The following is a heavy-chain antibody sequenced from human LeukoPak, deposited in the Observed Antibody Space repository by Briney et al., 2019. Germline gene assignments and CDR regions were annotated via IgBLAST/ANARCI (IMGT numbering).Heavy chain of an antibody. CDR1: GYSISSGYY. V-gene: IGHV4-38-2*02. J-gene: IGHJ4*02. D-gene: IGHD4-23*01. CDR2: IYHSGST. CDR3: VRVDNGGNYFDY. Sequence: PSETLSLTCTVSGYSISSGYYWGWIRQPPGKGLEWIGSIYHSGSTYYNPSLKSRVTISVDTSKNQFSLKLSFVTAADTAVYYCVRVDNGGNYFDYWGQGTLVTVSS.